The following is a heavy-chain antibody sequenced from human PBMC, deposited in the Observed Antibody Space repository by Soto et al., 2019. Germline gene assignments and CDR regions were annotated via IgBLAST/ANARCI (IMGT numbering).Heavy chain of an antibody. J-gene: IGHJ6*02. D-gene: IGHD2-2*01. CDR1: SGSVGSHSYY. V-gene: IGHV4-61*01. CDR2: IYYSGST. CDR3: ARTYCSSASCYGLYYFGMDV. Sequence: PSETLSLTCTVSSGSVGSHSYYWSWIRQPPGKGLEWIGYIYYSGSTYYNPSLKSQVTISVDTSKNQFSLKLRSVTAADTAVYYCARTYCSSASCYGLYYFGMDVWGQGTAVTSP.